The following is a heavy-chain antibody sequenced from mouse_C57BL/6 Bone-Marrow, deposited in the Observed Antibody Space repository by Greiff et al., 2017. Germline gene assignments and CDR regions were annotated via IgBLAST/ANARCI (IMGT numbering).Heavy chain of an antibody. CDR3: ARSYSGIPLAMDY. Sequence: QVHVKQSGAELVRPGTSVKVSCKASGYAFTNYLIEWVKQRPGQGLEWIGVINPGSGGTNYNEKLKGKATLTADKPSSTAYMQRSSLTSEDSAVYFCARSYSGIPLAMDYGGQGTSGTVSS. CDR1: GYAFTNYL. V-gene: IGHV1-54*01. D-gene: IGHD1-1*01. J-gene: IGHJ4*01. CDR2: INPGSGGT.